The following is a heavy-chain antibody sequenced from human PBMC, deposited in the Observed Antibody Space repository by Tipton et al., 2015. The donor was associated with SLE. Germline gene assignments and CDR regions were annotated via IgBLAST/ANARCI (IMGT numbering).Heavy chain of an antibody. J-gene: IGHJ3*02. D-gene: IGHD3-10*01. CDR1: GFTFSSYW. CDR3: AGARITMVRARGAFDI. CDR2: IKQDGSEK. Sequence: GSLRLSCAASGFTFSSYWMSWVRQAPGKGLEWVANIKQDGSEKYYVDSVKGRFTISRDNAKNSLYLQMNSLRAEDTAVYYCAGARITMVRARGAFDIWGQGTMVTVSS. V-gene: IGHV3-7*01.